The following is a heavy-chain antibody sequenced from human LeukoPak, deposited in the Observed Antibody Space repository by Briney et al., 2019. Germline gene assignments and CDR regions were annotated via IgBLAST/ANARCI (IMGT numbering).Heavy chain of an antibody. D-gene: IGHD2-15*01. CDR3: ASALGYCSGGSCPYYYYGMDV. V-gene: IGHV1-46*01. CDR1: GYTFTSYY. J-gene: IGHJ6*02. Sequence: ASVKVSCKASGYTFTSYYMHWVRQAPGQGLEWMGIINPSGGSTSYAQKFQGRVTMTRDTSTSTAYMELRSLRSDDTAVYYCASALGYCSGGSCPYYYYGMDVWGQGTTVTVSS. CDR2: INPSGGST.